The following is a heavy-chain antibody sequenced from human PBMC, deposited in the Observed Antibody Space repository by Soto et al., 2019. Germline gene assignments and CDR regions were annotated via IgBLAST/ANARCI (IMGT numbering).Heavy chain of an antibody. CDR1: GYTFTSYY. V-gene: IGHV1-46*01. D-gene: IGHD1-20*01. Sequence: ASVKVSCKASGYTFTSYYIHWVRQAPGQGLEWMGIINPSGGGTSYAQKFQGRVTMTRDTSTSTVYMDLGSLRSEDTAVYYCARDQSPSNNCPFYWGQGTLVTVSS. J-gene: IGHJ4*02. CDR2: INPSGGGT. CDR3: ARDQSPSNNCPFY.